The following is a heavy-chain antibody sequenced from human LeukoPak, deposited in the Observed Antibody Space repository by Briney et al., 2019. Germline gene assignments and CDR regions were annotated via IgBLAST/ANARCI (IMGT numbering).Heavy chain of an antibody. J-gene: IGHJ4*02. V-gene: IGHV3-7*01. Sequence: GGSLRLSCAASGFTFSSYWMSWVRQAPGKGLEWVANIKQDGSEKYYVDSVKGRFTISRDSSRNTLYLQMNSLRAEDTAVYYCAAEYCGGGFCYTRHSGHDYWGQGTLVTVSS. CDR3: AAEYCGGGFCYTRHSGHDY. D-gene: IGHD2-15*01. CDR2: IKQDGSEK. CDR1: GFTFSSYW.